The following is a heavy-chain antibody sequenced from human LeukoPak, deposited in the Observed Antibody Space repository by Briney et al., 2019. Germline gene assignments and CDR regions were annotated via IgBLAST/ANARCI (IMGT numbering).Heavy chain of an antibody. CDR3: ARVSLSYYYYMDV. V-gene: IGHV3-48*01. CDR2: ISSSSSTI. J-gene: IGHJ6*03. CDR1: GFTFSSYS. Sequence: GGSLRLSCAASGFTFSSYSMNWVRQAPGKGLEWVSYISSSSSTIYYADSVKGRFTISRDNAKNSLYLQMNSLRAEDTAVYYCARVSLSYYYYMDVWGKGTTVTVSS.